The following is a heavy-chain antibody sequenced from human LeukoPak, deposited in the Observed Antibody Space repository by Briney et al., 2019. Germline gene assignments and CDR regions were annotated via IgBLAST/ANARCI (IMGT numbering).Heavy chain of an antibody. V-gene: IGHV4-38-2*01. CDR3: ARVHCIGHSCYVDY. CDR2: IYHSGST. J-gene: IGHJ4*02. Sequence: SETLSLTCAVSGYSISSGYYWGWIRQPPGKGLEWIGSIYHSGSTYYNPSLKSRVTISVHTSKNQFSLKLSSLTAADTAVYYCARVHCIGHSCYVDYWGQGALVTVSS. CDR1: GYSISSGYY. D-gene: IGHD2-15*01.